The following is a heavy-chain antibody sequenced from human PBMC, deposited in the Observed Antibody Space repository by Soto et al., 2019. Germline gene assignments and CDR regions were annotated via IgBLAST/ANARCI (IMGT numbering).Heavy chain of an antibody. D-gene: IGHD3-16*01. Sequence: QVQLVESGGGVVQPGRSLRLSCAASGFTFGTNGMHWVRQAPGKGLEWVAGIWRDGSDKYYADSVKGRFTISRDNSQNTLYLQINSLRADDTAVYYCARWGSNKALDFWGQGTLVTVSS. J-gene: IGHJ4*02. CDR3: ARWGSNKALDF. CDR2: IWRDGSDK. V-gene: IGHV3-33*01. CDR1: GFTFGTNG.